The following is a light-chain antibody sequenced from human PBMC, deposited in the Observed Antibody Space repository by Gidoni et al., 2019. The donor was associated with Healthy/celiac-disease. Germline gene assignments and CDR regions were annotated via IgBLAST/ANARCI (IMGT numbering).Light chain of an antibody. CDR3: CSYAGSSTFAV. J-gene: IGLJ2*01. CDR2: EGS. V-gene: IGLV2-23*03. Sequence: QSALTQSASVSGSPGQSITISCTGTSSDVGSYNLVSWSKQHPGKGPKLMIYEGSKRPSGVSNRFSGSQSGNTASLTISGLQAEDEADYYCCSYAGSSTFAVFGGGTKLTVL. CDR1: SSDVGSYNL.